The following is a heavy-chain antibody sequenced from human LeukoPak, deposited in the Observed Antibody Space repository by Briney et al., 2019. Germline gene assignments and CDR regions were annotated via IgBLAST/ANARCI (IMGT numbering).Heavy chain of an antibody. Sequence: QTGGSLRLSCAASGFTFSSYAMHWVRQAPGKGLEWVAVISYDGSNKYYADSVKGRFTISRDNSKNTLYLQMNSLRAEDTAVYYCARGKARTGTTSLFDYWGRGTLVTVSS. CDR1: GFTFSSYA. CDR2: ISYDGSNK. CDR3: ARGKARTGTTSLFDY. D-gene: IGHD1-1*01. J-gene: IGHJ4*02. V-gene: IGHV3-30*04.